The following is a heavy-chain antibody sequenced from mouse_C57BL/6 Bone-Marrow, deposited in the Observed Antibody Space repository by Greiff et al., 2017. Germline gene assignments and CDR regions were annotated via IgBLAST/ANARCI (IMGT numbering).Heavy chain of an antibody. D-gene: IGHD2-3*01. J-gene: IGHJ3*01. CDR1: GYSFTGYY. CDR2: INPSTGGT. CDR3: ARRIYDGYYLFAY. V-gene: IGHV1-42*01. Sequence: VQLQQSGPELVKPGASVKISCKASGYSFTGYYMNWVKQSPEKSLEWIGEINPSTGGTTYNQKFKAKATLTVDKSSSTAYMQLKSLTSEDSAVYYCARRIYDGYYLFAYWGQGTLVTVSA.